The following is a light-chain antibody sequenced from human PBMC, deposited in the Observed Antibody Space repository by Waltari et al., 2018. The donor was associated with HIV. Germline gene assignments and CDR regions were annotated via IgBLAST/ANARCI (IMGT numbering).Light chain of an antibody. CDR3: SSYTSSSTRV. J-gene: IGLJ3*02. CDR1: NTDVGGYNY. CDR2: DVS. Sequence: QSALTPPASVSGSPGQSITISCTGTNTDVGGYNYVSWYQQHPGKAPKLMIYDVSNRPSGVSNRFSGSKSGNTASLTISGLQAEDEADYYCSSYTSSSTRVFGGGTKLTVL. V-gene: IGLV2-14*03.